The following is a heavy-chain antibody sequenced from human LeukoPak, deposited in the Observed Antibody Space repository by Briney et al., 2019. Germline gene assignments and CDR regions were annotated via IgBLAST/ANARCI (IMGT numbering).Heavy chain of an antibody. CDR3: ARDGASNYGDYWYFDL. CDR1: DGSITSYF. Sequence: PSETLSLTCTVSDGSITSYFWTGVRQSGGKGLEFIGRLRPTDGYTNYNPSLRSRVSMSLDTSKKQLSLELTSATAADTAVYYCARDGASNYGDYWYFDLWGRGTLVTVSS. CDR2: LRPTDGYT. V-gene: IGHV4-4*07. J-gene: IGHJ2*01. D-gene: IGHD4-17*01.